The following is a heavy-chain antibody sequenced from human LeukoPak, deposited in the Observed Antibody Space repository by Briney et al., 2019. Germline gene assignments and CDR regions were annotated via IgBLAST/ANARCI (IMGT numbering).Heavy chain of an antibody. CDR1: GYSISGGYY. V-gene: IGHV4-38-2*02. CDR3: ARVRGYCSSTICYRYYFDY. Sequence: SETLSLTCTVSGYSISGGYYWGWIRQPPGQGLEWIGTIYHSGSTYYNPSLKSRVTISVDTSKNQFSLKPTSVTAADTAVYYCARVRGYCSSTICYRYYFDYWGQGTLVTVSS. CDR2: IYHSGST. D-gene: IGHD2-2*01. J-gene: IGHJ4*02.